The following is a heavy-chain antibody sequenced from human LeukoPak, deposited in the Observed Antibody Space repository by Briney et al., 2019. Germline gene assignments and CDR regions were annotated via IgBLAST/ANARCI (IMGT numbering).Heavy chain of an antibody. D-gene: IGHD3-3*01. CDR1: GFTVSSNY. CDR3: ARFVRSDYYPTWGPTGAFDI. CDR2: IYSGGST. Sequence: PGGSLRLSCAASGFTVSSNYMSWVRQAPGKGLEWVSVIYSGGSTYCADSVKGRFTISRDNSKNTLYLQMNSLRAEDTAVYYCARFVRSDYYPTWGPTGAFDIWGQGTMVTVAS. V-gene: IGHV3-66*02. J-gene: IGHJ3*02.